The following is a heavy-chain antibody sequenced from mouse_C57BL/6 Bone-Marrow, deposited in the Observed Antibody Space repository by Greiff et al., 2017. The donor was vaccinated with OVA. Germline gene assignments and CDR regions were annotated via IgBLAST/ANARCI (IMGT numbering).Heavy chain of an antibody. J-gene: IGHJ4*01. CDR2: IYPGSGST. D-gene: IGHD2-4*01. V-gene: IGHV1-55*01. CDR3: AREGGEYDYDARGYAMDY. CDR1: GYTFTSYW. Sequence: QVQLQQPGAELVKPGASVKMSCKASGYTFTSYWITWVKQRPGQGLEWIGDIYPGSGSTNYNEKFKSKATLTVDTSSSTAYMQLSSLTSEDSAVYYCAREGGEYDYDARGYAMDYWGQGTSVTVSS.